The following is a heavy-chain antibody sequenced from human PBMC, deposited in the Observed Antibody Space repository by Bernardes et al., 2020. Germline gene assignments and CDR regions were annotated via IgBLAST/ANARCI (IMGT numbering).Heavy chain of an antibody. CDR3: ARHMVSSWFREFVSMDV. J-gene: IGHJ6*02. CDR2: IYYSGST. CDR1: GGSISSSSYY. V-gene: IGHV4-39*01. Sequence: SETLSLTCTVSGGSISSSSYYWGWIRQPPGKGLEWIGSIYYSGSTYYNPSLKSRVTISVDTSKNQFSLKLSSVTAADTAVYYCARHMVSSWFREFVSMDVWGQGTTVTVSS. D-gene: IGHD3-10*01.